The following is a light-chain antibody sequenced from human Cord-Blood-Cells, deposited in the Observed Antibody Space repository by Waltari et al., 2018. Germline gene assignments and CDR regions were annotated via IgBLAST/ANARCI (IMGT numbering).Light chain of an antibody. V-gene: IGLV1-44*01. CDR1: SSNIGSNT. Sequence: QSVLTQPPSASGTPGQRVTISCSGSSSNIGSNTVNWYQQLPGTAPKLLSCSNNQRPSGVPDRFSDAKAGTSASLAISGLQSEDEADYYCAAWDDSLNGVVFGGGTKLTVL. J-gene: IGLJ2*01. CDR3: AAWDDSLNGVV. CDR2: SNN.